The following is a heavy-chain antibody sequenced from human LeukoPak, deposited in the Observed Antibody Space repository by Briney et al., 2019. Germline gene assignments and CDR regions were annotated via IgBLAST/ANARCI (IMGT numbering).Heavy chain of an antibody. CDR3: ARGGSLSITMIVVVIPRAFDI. D-gene: IGHD3-22*01. V-gene: IGHV4-34*01. Sequence: SETLSLPCAVCGGSFCGYYWSWIRHPPGRGLEWIVENNYSGSTNYNTSLKSRVTISVDTSKNQFSLKLSSVTAADTAVYYCARGGSLSITMIVVVIPRAFDIWGKGTMVTVSS. CDR1: GGSFCGYY. CDR2: NNYSGST. J-gene: IGHJ3*02.